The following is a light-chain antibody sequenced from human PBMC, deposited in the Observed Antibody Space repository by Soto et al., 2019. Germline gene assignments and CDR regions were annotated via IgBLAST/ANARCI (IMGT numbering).Light chain of an antibody. J-gene: IGKJ4*01. CDR1: QSIGNS. Sequence: TVLTQSPATLSLSPGERPTLSCKTSQSIGNSLGWFQQKPRQAPRLLIDDAFNRATGIPARFTGSGSGSDFPLTVSSLEPEDFGVYYCRQRYNWPLSFGGGTKVDIK. CDR3: RQRYNWPLS. V-gene: IGKV3-11*01. CDR2: DAF.